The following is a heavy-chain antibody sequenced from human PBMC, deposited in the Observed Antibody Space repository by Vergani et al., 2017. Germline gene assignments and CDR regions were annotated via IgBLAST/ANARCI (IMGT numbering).Heavy chain of an antibody. V-gene: IGHV3-23*01. CDR3: AKDTGGMSGDYVSFQH. CDR2: ISGRGGST. CDR1: GFTFSSYA. J-gene: IGHJ1*01. Sequence: EVQLLESGGGLVQPGGSLRLSCAASGFTFSSYAMSWVRQAPGKGLEWVSAISGRGGSTYYADSVKGRFTISRDNSKNTLYLQMNSLRAEDTAVYYCAKDTGGMSGDYVSFQHWGQGNLVIVSS. D-gene: IGHD4-17*01.